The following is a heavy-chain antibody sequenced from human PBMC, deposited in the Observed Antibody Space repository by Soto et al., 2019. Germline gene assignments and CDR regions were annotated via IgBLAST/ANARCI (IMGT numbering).Heavy chain of an antibody. J-gene: IGHJ4*02. CDR1: GFTFSRYP. V-gene: IGHV3-33*01. CDR3: ARTYSSGWYGVEY. CDR2: IWYDGSKE. Sequence: QVQLVESGGGVVQPGRSLSLSCAASGFTFSRYPMQWVRQAPGKGLEWVALIWYDGSKEYYADSVKGRFTISRDNSKNTLYLQMNSLRAEDRAVYYCARTYSSGWYGVEYWGQGTLVTVSS. D-gene: IGHD6-19*01.